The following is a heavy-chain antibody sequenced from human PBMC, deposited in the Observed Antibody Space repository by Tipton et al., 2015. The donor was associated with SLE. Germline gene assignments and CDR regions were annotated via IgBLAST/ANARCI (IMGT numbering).Heavy chain of an antibody. Sequence: LSLTCAVYGGSFSGYYWSWIRQPPGKGLEWIGEINHSGSTNYNPSLKSRVTISVDTSKNQFSLKLSSVTAADTAVYYCAVAPLVSVPLDYCGQGTLFSVSS. D-gene: IGHD6-13*01. CDR1: GGSFSGYY. CDR3: AVAPLVSVPLDY. J-gene: IGHJ4*02. V-gene: IGHV4-34*01. CDR2: INHSGST.